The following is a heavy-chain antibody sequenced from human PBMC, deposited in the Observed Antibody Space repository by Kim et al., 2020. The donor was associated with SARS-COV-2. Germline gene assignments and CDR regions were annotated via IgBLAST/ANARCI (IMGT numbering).Heavy chain of an antibody. J-gene: IGHJ4*02. CDR3: AKGVRGLIRVFDY. CDR2: IGGSGGST. V-gene: IGHV3-23*01. Sequence: GGSLRLSCAASGFTFSSYGMSWVRQATGKGLEWVSGIGGSGGSTYYADSVKGRFTISRDNSKNTLYLQMNSLRAEDTAVYYCAKGVRGLIRVFDYWGQGTLVTVSS. D-gene: IGHD3-10*01. CDR1: GFTFSSYG.